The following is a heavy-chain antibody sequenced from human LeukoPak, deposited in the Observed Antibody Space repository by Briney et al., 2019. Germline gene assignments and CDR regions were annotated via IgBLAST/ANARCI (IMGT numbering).Heavy chain of an antibody. D-gene: IGHD3-22*01. J-gene: IGHJ4*02. CDR3: AGLVGRYSSGLYYYYFDY. V-gene: IGHV4-4*02. CDR2: MYLGGTT. CDR1: GDSINSLDL. Sequence: SETLSLTCTVSGDSINSLDLWSWVRQPPGKGLEWIGEMYLGGTTHSNPSVKSRVTISIDKSKNQFFLNLSSVTAADTAVYYCAGLVGRYSSGLYYYYFDYWGQGTLVTVSS.